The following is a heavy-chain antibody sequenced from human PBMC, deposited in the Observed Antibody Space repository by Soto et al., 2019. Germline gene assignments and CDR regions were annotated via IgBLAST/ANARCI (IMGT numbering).Heavy chain of an antibody. CDR3: ARGWEQWEFGMDV. D-gene: IGHD1-26*01. CDR2: ISYDGSNK. V-gene: IGHV3-30-3*01. J-gene: IGHJ6*02. CDR1: GFTFSSYA. Sequence: GGSLRLSCAASGFTFSSYAMHWVRQAPGKGLEWVAVISYDGSNKYYADSVKGRFTISRDNSKNTLYLQMNSLRAEDTAVYYCARGWEQWEFGMDVWGQGTTVTVSS.